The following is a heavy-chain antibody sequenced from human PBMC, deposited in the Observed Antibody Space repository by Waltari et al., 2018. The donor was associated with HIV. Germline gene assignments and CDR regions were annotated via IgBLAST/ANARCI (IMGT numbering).Heavy chain of an antibody. CDR3: ARGPGYYFDS. CDR2: IYYRENT. V-gene: IGHV4-39*02. D-gene: IGHD3-10*01. CDR1: GGSVSSSVSY. J-gene: IGHJ4*02. Sequence: QLQLQESGPGLVKPSETLSLTCTVSGGSVSSSVSYWGLIRQPPGKGLEWIGNIYYRENTYYSPSLKSRVTISVDTSKTHFSLRVTSVTAADTAVYYCARGPGYYFDSWGQGTLVTVSS.